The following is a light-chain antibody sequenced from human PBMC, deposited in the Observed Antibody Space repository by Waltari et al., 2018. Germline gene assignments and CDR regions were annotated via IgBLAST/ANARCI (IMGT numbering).Light chain of an antibody. CDR3: FSYAGRATGV. Sequence: QSALTQPASVSGSPGQSLTLSCTGTSRAVGKDKLVSWYQQHPGQAPKLMIYEGSQRPSGVSDRFSGSKSGNTASLTISGLQAEDEADYYCFSYAGRATGVFGGGTKLTVL. CDR1: SRAVGKDKL. V-gene: IGLV2-23*01. J-gene: IGLJ2*01. CDR2: EGS.